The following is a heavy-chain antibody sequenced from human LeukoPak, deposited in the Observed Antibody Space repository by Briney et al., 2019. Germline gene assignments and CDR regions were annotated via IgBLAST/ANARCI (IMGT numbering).Heavy chain of an antibody. CDR3: AKVISGNYYDSSGYYSD. CDR1: GFTFDDYA. V-gene: IGHV3-9*01. CDR2: ISWNSGSI. Sequence: SPRLSCAASGFTFDDYAMHWVRQAPGKGLEWVSGISWNSGSIGYADSVKGRFTISRDNAKNSLYLQMNSLRAEDTALYYCAKVISGNYYDSSGYYSDWGQGTLVTVSS. J-gene: IGHJ4*02. D-gene: IGHD3-22*01.